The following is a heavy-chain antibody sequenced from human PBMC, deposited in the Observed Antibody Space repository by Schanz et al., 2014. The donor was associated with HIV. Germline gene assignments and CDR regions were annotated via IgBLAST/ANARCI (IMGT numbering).Heavy chain of an antibody. Sequence: VHLVESGGGVVQPGRSLRLSCAASGLTFNSFGIHWVRQAPGKGLEWVANIKQDESEKYYADSVKGRFTISRDNAKNSLQLQMSRLGAEDTAVYYCAREREESIAYYYYGMDVWGQGTAVTVSS. V-gene: IGHV3-7*01. CDR3: AREREESIAYYYYGMDV. CDR2: IKQDESEK. D-gene: IGHD1-26*01. J-gene: IGHJ6*02. CDR1: GLTFNSFG.